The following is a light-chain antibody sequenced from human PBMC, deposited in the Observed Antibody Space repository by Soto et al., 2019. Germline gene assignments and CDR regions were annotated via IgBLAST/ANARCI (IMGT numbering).Light chain of an antibody. CDR2: GAS. Sequence: EIVMTQSPATLSVSPGERATLSCRASQSVSSNLAWYQQKPGQAPRLLIYGASTRATGIPARFSGSGSGRDFTQTISRLQSEDVAAYYCQKYNNWPLTFGPWTKVDIK. CDR1: QSVSSN. CDR3: QKYNNWPLT. J-gene: IGKJ3*01. V-gene: IGKV3D-15*01.